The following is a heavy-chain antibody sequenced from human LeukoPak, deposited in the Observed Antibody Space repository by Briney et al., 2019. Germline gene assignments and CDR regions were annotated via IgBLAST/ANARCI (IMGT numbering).Heavy chain of an antibody. D-gene: IGHD6-6*01. V-gene: IGHV1-18*01. Sequence: ASVKVSCKASGYPFTSYGITWVRQAPGQGLEWMGWISAYNANTNYAQKLQGRVTMTTDTSTSTAYMELRSLGSDDTAVYYCARDFDEYSSSYFDYWGQGTLVTVSS. CDR1: GYPFTSYG. J-gene: IGHJ4*02. CDR2: ISAYNANT. CDR3: ARDFDEYSSSYFDY.